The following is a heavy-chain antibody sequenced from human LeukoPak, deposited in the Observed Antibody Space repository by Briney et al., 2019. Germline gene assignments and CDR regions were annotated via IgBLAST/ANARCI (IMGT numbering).Heavy chain of an antibody. D-gene: IGHD2-21*02. CDR1: GYSISSGYY. CDR3: ARRVVVVTAIAYYFDY. J-gene: IGHJ4*02. Sequence: TSETLSLTCTVSGYSISSGYYWGCIRQPPGKGLEWIGSIYHSGSTNYNPSLKSRITISVDKSKNQFSLKLSSVTAADTAVYYCARRVVVVTAIAYYFDYWGQGTLVTVSS. CDR2: IYHSGST. V-gene: IGHV4-38-2*02.